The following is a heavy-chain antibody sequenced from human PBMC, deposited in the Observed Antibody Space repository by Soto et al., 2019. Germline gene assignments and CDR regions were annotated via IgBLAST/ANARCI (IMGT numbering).Heavy chain of an antibody. CDR1: GFTVSNNY. Sequence: EVQLVESGGGLIQPGGSLRLSCAVSGFTVSNNYMSWVRQAPGKGLEGVSVIYSGGYTAYGDSVKGRFTISRDNSKNTLFRQRQSGGAAVTALDCCATRSGGGGYWGQGTLVTVSS. CDR3: ATRSGGGGY. J-gene: IGHJ4*02. D-gene: IGHD3-10*01. CDR2: IYSGGYT. V-gene: IGHV3-53*01.